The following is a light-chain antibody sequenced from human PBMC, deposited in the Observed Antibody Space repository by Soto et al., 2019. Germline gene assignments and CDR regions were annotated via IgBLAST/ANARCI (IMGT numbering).Light chain of an antibody. V-gene: IGKV3-20*01. Sequence: EIVLTQSPGTLSLSPGERATLSCRASQSVSSSYLAWYQQKPGQAPRLLIYAASSRATGIPDRFSGSGSVTDFTLTISRLEPEDFAVSYCQQYGSSPPWTFGQGTKVEIK. CDR2: AAS. CDR3: QQYGSSPPWT. CDR1: QSVSSSY. J-gene: IGKJ1*01.